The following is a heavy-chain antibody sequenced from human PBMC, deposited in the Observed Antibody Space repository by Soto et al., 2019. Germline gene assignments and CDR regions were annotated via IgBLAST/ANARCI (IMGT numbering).Heavy chain of an antibody. D-gene: IGHD6-6*01. CDR2: IYYSGST. J-gene: IGHJ5*02. CDR3: ARGRSIAARPGNWFDP. V-gene: IGHV4-39*07. Sequence: PSETLSLTCTVSGGSISSSSYYWGWIRQPPGKGLEWIGSIYYSGSTYYNPSLKSRVTISVDTSKNQFSLKLSSVTAADTAVYYCARGRSIAARPGNWFDPWGQGTLVTVSS. CDR1: GGSISSSSYY.